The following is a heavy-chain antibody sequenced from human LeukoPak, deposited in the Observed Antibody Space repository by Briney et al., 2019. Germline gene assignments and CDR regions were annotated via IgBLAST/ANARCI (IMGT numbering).Heavy chain of an antibody. CDR1: GFTFSSYW. CDR3: ARCGGSCYWHMDWFDP. Sequence: QSGGSLRLSCAASGFTFSSYWMSWVRQAPGKGLEWVANIKQDGSEKYYVDSVKGRFTISRDNAKNSLYLQMNSLRAEDTAVYYCARCGGSCYWHMDWFDPWGQGTLVTVSS. J-gene: IGHJ5*02. CDR2: IKQDGSEK. V-gene: IGHV3-7*01. D-gene: IGHD2-15*01.